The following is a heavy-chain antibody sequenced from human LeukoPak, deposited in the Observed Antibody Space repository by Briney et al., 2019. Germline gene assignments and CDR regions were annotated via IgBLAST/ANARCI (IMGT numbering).Heavy chain of an antibody. V-gene: IGHV1-18*01. CDR3: ARAFPYYDFWSGYYP. Sequence: ASVKVSCKASGYTFTSYGISWVRQAPGQGLEWMGWISAYNGNTNYAQKFQGRVTITRDTSASTAYMELSSLRSEDTAVYYCARAFPYYDFWSGYYPWGQGTLVTVSS. CDR2: ISAYNGNT. D-gene: IGHD3-3*01. J-gene: IGHJ4*02. CDR1: GYTFTSYG.